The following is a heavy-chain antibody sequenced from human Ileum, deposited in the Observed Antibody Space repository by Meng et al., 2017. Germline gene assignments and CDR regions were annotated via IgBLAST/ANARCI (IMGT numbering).Heavy chain of an antibody. Sequence: VHSQESGSRLLKPSETLPLTCTFSGDSISNSYWSGIRQAAGKGLEWIGRIHSSGSTNYNPSLMTRVTMSIDMSKSHFSLKLSSVTAADAAIYFCARAEFCVGGTCYSNYFDTWGRGTLVTVSS. D-gene: IGHD2-15*01. J-gene: IGHJ5*02. CDR1: GDSISNSY. CDR2: IHSSGST. CDR3: ARAEFCVGGTCYSNYFDT. V-gene: IGHV4-4*07.